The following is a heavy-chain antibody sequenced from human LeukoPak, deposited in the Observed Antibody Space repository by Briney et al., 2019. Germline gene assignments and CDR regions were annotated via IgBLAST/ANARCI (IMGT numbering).Heavy chain of an antibody. Sequence: GGSLRLPCGVSRFTYCRHCMHGVRQAPGKGLVWVSRIDSDGSNTNYADSVKGRFTISRDNAKSTLYLQMNSLRAEDTAVYYRASSWVGATVNGGQGTLVTVSS. CDR2: IDSDGSNT. V-gene: IGHV3-74*01. J-gene: IGHJ4*02. CDR3: ASSWVGATVN. D-gene: IGHD1-26*01. CDR1: RFTYCRHC.